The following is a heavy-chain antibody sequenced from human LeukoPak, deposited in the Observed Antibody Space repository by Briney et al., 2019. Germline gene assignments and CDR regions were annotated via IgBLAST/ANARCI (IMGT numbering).Heavy chain of an antibody. CDR2: ISSSGSTI. V-gene: IGHV3-11*01. J-gene: IGHJ4*02. D-gene: IGHD3-9*01. Sequence: GGSLRLSCAASGFTFSDYYMSWIRQAPGKGLEWVSYISSSGSTIYYADSVKGRFTISRDNAKNSLHLQMNSLRAEDTAVYYCARDRDVLRYFDWLSGDRDYFDYWGQGTLVTVSS. CDR1: GFTFSDYY. CDR3: ARDRDVLRYFDWLSGDRDYFDY.